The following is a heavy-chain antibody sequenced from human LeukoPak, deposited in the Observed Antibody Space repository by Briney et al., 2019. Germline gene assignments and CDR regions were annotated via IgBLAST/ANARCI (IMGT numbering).Heavy chain of an antibody. J-gene: IGHJ6*02. V-gene: IGHV4-59*08. CDR2: IYYSGST. D-gene: IGHD3-10*01. CDR3: ARLTMVRGVINHYYYYGMDV. CDR1: GGSISSYY. Sequence: SETLSLTCTVSGGSISSYYWSWIRQPPGKGLEWIGYIYYSGSTNYNPSLKSRVTISVDTSKNQFSLKLSSVTAADTAVYYCARLTMVRGVINHYYYYGMDVWGQGTTVTVSS.